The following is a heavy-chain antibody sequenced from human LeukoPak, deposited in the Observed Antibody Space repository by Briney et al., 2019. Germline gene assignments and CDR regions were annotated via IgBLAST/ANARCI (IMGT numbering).Heavy chain of an antibody. V-gene: IGHV1-24*01. CDR3: AALEHSWSGYFSSSPYFYSVDG. CDR1: GHTLTALP. CDR2: FNPNDDET. D-gene: IGHD3-3*01. J-gene: IGHJ6*03. Sequence: ASVKVTCKVSGHTLTALPMHWVRQPPGKGLGGMGIFNPNDDETIYARIFLVRVTLTEDTATTTAFMELTDLRPEDTAVYYCAALEHSWSGYFSSSPYFYSVDGWGGGATVTDSS.